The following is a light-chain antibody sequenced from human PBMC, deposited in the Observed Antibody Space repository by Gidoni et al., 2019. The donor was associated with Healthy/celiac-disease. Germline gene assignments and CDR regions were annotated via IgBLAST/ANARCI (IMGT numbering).Light chain of an antibody. Sequence: IHITQSPSSLSASVEDRVTITCRASQSISSYLNWYQQKPGKAPKLLIYAASSLQRGVPSRFSGSGSGTDFTITISSLQPEDFATYYCQQSYSTSWTFGQGTKVEIK. J-gene: IGKJ1*01. CDR3: QQSYSTSWT. CDR1: QSISSY. CDR2: AAS. V-gene: IGKV1-39*01.